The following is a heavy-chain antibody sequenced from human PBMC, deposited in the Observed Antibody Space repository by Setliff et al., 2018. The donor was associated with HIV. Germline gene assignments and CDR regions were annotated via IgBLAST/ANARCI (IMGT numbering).Heavy chain of an antibody. J-gene: IGHJ4*02. V-gene: IGHV4-31*03. D-gene: IGHD2-21*02. CDR2: IYYNGRT. CDR1: RGSISSGGYY. Sequence: LSLTCTVSRGSISSGGYYWSWIRQHPERGLEWIGYIYYNGRTYYSPSLRSRVTMSVDTSRNEFSLRLSSVTAADTAIYYCAVAYCGGDCYWITPYYFDYWGQGTQVTVSS. CDR3: AVAYCGGDCYWITPYYFDY.